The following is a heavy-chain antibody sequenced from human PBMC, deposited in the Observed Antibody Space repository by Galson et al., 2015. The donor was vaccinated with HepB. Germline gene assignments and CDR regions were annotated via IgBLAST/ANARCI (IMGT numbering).Heavy chain of an antibody. J-gene: IGHJ6*02. V-gene: IGHV3-48*03. CDR2: ISSSGSTI. CDR3: ARDPVTYFGMDV. CDR1: GFTFSNHE. D-gene: IGHD5-18*01. Sequence: SLRLSCAVSGFTFSNHEMNWVRQAPGKGLEWVSYISSSGSTIYYADSVKGRFTISRDNAKSSLYLQMNSLRAEDTAVYYCARDPVTYFGMDVWGQGTTVTVSS.